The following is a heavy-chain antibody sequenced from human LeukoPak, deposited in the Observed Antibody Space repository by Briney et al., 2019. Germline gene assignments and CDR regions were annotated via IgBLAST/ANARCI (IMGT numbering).Heavy chain of an antibody. CDR2: MNPNSGNT. CDR1: GGTFSSYA. CDR3: ARGRRLRLGEPGYYFDY. V-gene: IGHV1-8*02. Sequence: GASVKVSCKASGGTFSSYAINWVRQATGQGLEWMGWMNPNSGNTGYAQKFQGRVTMTRNTPISTAYMELSSLRSEDTAVYYCARGRRLRLGEPGYYFDYWGQGTLVTVSS. D-gene: IGHD3-16*01. J-gene: IGHJ4*02.